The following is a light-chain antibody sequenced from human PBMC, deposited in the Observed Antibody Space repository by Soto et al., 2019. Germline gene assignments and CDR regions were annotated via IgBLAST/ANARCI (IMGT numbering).Light chain of an antibody. CDR3: SSYTSDSSYV. Sequence: QSALTQPASVSGSPGQSITISCTGTSSDVGLYDYVSWYQQHPGKATQLMIYAVSNRPSGVSNRFSASKSGNTASLFISGHQAEDEADYYCSSYTSDSSYVFGSGTKVTVL. J-gene: IGLJ1*01. CDR2: AVS. CDR1: SSDVGLYDY. V-gene: IGLV2-14*01.